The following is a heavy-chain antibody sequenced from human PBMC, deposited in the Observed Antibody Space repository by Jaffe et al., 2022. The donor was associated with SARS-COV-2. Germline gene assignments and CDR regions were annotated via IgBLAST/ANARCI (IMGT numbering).Heavy chain of an antibody. CDR1: GDSIGPYY. Sequence: QVQLQESGPGLVKPSETLSLTCAVSGDSIGPYYWSWIRQPPGKGLEWIAYISHSGSTNYNPSLRSRVIISLDTSKNQFSLKLSSVTAADTAVYYCARHPSHRLVGATVFDYWGQGTMVTVSS. D-gene: IGHD1-26*01. J-gene: IGHJ4*02. V-gene: IGHV4-59*08. CDR2: ISHSGST. CDR3: ARHPSHRLVGATVFDY.